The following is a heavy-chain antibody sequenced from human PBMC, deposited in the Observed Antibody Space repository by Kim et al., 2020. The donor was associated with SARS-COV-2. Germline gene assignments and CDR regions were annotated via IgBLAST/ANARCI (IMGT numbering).Heavy chain of an antibody. V-gene: IGHV4-34*01. D-gene: IGHD2-2*01. CDR1: GGSFSGYY. Sequence: SETLSLTCAVYGGSFSGYYWSWIRQPPGKGLEWIGEINHSGSTNYNPSLKSRVTISVDTSKNQFSLKLSSVTAADTAVYYCARPGRYCSSTSCHGYFDYWGQGTLVTVSS. CDR3: ARPGRYCSSTSCHGYFDY. J-gene: IGHJ4*02. CDR2: INHSGST.